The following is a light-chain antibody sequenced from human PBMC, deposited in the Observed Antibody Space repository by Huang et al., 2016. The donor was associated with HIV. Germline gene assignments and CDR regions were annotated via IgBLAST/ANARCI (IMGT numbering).Light chain of an antibody. J-gene: IGKJ5*01. CDR1: QNINSAY. CDR3: QQYDTSPLT. Sequence: EIVLTQSPGTLSLSPGERATLSCRASQNINSAYLAWYQQKPGQAPSLLIYGASNRATGVPDRFSGSGSGTDFTLTINRLEPDDFVVFYCQQYDTSPLTFGQGTRLEIK. CDR2: GAS. V-gene: IGKV3-20*01.